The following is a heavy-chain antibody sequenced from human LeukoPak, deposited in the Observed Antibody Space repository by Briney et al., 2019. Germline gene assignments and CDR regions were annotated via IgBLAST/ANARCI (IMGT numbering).Heavy chain of an antibody. CDR2: ISAYNGNT. D-gene: IGHD3-22*01. CDR1: GYTFTSYG. Sequence: ASVKVSCKASGYTFTSYGISWVRQAPGQGLEWMGWISAYNGNTNYAQKLQGRVTMTTDTSTSTAYMGLRSLRSDDTAVYYCARDPTVYYYDSSGYYYYFDYWGQGTLVTVSS. V-gene: IGHV1-18*01. CDR3: ARDPTVYYYDSSGYYYYFDY. J-gene: IGHJ4*02.